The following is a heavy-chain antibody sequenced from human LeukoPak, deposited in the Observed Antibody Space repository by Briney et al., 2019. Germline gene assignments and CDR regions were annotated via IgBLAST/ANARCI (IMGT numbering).Heavy chain of an antibody. V-gene: IGHV4-4*07. CDR2: FYTSGST. J-gene: IGHJ3*02. CDR3: ARVYSSGWSLSPKDAFDI. Sequence: PSETLSLTCTVSGRSISSYYWSWIRQPAGKGLEWIGRFYTSGSTNYDPSLTSRVTMSVDTSKNQFSLKLSSVTAADTAVYYCARVYSSGWSLSPKDAFDIWGQGTMVTVSS. CDR1: GRSISSYY. D-gene: IGHD6-19*01.